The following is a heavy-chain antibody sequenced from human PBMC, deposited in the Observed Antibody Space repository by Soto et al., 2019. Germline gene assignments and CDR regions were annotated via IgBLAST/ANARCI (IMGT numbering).Heavy chain of an antibody. D-gene: IGHD3-22*01. Sequence: ASVKVSCKASGGTFSSYAISWVRQAPGQGLEWMGGIIPIFGTANYAQKFQGRVTITADESTSTAYMELSSLRSEDTAVYYCAGGGYDSSGYYGAFDIWGQGTMVTVSS. V-gene: IGHV1-69*13. CDR2: IIPIFGTA. CDR1: GGTFSSYA. CDR3: AGGGYDSSGYYGAFDI. J-gene: IGHJ3*02.